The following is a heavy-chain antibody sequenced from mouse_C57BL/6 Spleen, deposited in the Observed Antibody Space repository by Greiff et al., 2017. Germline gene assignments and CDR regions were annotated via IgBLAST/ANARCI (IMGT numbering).Heavy chain of an antibody. Sequence: QVQLQQPGAELVKPGASVKLSCKASGYTFTSYWMHWVKQRPGQGLEWIGMIHPNSGSTNYNEKFKSKATLTVDKSSSTAYMQLSSLTSEDSAVYYCADSNPYYAMEYWGQGTSVTVSS. CDR1: GYTFTSYW. V-gene: IGHV1-64*01. CDR3: ADSNPYYAMEY. J-gene: IGHJ4*01. CDR2: IHPNSGST. D-gene: IGHD2-5*01.